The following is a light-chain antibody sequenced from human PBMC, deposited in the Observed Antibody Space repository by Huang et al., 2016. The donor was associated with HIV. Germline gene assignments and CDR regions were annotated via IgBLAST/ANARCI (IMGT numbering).Light chain of an antibody. CDR1: QSVTNNY. Sequence: IVLTQSPGTLSLSPGERATLSCRASQSVTNNYLAWYQQRPGQAPRLLIYCASNRATDIPDRFGGSGSGRDFTLTISRLEPEDFAVYYCQQYFNSPRTFGQGTKVEIK. J-gene: IGKJ1*01. CDR2: CAS. V-gene: IGKV3-20*01. CDR3: QQYFNSPRT.